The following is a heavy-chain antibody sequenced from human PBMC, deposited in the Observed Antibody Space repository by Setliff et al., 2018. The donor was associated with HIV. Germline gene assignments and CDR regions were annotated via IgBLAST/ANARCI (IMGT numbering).Heavy chain of an antibody. J-gene: IGHJ4*02. CDR3: TTTLRSTTSGPH. Sequence: GESLKISCAASGFTFTNAWMSWVRQAPGKGLEWVGRIKSKTDGGTTDYAAPVKGRFTFARDDSKNTLYLQMNSLKTEDTAVYYCTTTLRSTTSGPHWGQGTLVTVS. CDR1: GFTFTNAW. V-gene: IGHV3-15*01. D-gene: IGHD2-2*01. CDR2: IKSKTDGGTT.